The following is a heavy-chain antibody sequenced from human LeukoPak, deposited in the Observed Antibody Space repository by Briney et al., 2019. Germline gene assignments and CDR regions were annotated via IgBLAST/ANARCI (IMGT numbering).Heavy chain of an antibody. D-gene: IGHD3-3*01. Sequence: GGSLRLSCAASGFTFSDYYMSWIRQAPGKRLEWVSYISSSGSTIYYADSVKGRFTISRDNAKNSLYLQMNSLRAEDTAVYYCAREMWRGFVDYWGQGTLVTVSS. V-gene: IGHV3-11*01. J-gene: IGHJ4*02. CDR3: AREMWRGFVDY. CDR2: ISSSGSTI. CDR1: GFTFSDYY.